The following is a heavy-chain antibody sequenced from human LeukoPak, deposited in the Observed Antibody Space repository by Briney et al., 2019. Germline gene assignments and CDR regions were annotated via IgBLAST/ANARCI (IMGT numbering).Heavy chain of an antibody. CDR1: GYTFTSYA. V-gene: IGHV7-4-1*02. J-gene: IGHJ4*02. Sequence: GASVKVSCKASGYTFTSYAMNWVRQAPGQGLEWMGWINTNTGNPTYAQGFTGRFVFSLDTSVSTAYLQISSLKAEDTAVYYCARPTFSSGWPEGPFDYWGQGTLVTVSS. CDR2: INTNTGNP. CDR3: ARPTFSSGWPEGPFDY. D-gene: IGHD6-19*01.